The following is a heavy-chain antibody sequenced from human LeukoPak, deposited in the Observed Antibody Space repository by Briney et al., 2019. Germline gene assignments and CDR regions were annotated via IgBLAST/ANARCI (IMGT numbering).Heavy chain of an antibody. J-gene: IGHJ4*02. Sequence: GGSLRLSCAACGFTFSSYAMSWVRQAPGKGLEWVSTISGSGDSTYYADSVKGRFTISRDNSKNTLYLQMNSLSAADTAVYYCAKERCSSTICSDDYWGQGTLVTVSS. CDR2: ISGSGDST. CDR1: GFTFSSYA. D-gene: IGHD2-2*01. CDR3: AKERCSSTICSDDY. V-gene: IGHV3-23*01.